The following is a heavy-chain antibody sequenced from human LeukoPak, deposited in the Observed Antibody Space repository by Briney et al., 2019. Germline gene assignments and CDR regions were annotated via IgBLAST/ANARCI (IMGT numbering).Heavy chain of an antibody. J-gene: IGHJ4*02. Sequence: GESLKISCKGSGYTFTNYWIGWVRQMPGKGLEWMGIIFPGDSETRYSPSFQGQVTISADKSISTAYLQWSSLKASDTAMYYCARSLLTPTRVSRHFDYWGQGTLVTVSS. CDR3: ARSLLTPTRVSRHFDY. CDR1: GYTFTNYW. V-gene: IGHV5-51*01. CDR2: IFPGDSET. D-gene: IGHD2-2*01.